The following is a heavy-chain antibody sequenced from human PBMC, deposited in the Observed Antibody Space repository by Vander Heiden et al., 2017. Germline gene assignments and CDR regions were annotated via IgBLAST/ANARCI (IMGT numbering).Heavy chain of an antibody. CDR1: GGSISSSSYY. V-gene: IGHV4-39*01. D-gene: IGHD3-10*01. CDR2: IYYSGST. J-gene: IGHJ6*02. CDR3: ARLWLGRGYYYGMDV. Sequence: QLQLQESGPGLVKPSETLSLTCTVSGGSISSSSYYWGWIRQPPGKGLEWIGSIYYSGSTYYNPSLKSRVTISVDTSKNQFSLKLSSVTAADTAVYYCARLWLGRGYYYGMDVWGQGTTVTDSS.